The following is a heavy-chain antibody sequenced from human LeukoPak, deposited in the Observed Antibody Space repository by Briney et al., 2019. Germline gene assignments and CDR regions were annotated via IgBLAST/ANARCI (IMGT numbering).Heavy chain of an antibody. V-gene: IGHV4-39*01. J-gene: IGHJ4*02. CDR1: GDSISSSSYF. CDR2: ISYSGNT. Sequence: PSETLSLTCTVSGDSISSSSYFWGWIRQPPGKGLEWIGSISYSGNTYYNPSLKSRVTISVDTSKNQFSLNLISVTAADTAVYYCARPGYYGDYAFDNWGQGTLVTVSS. CDR3: ARPGYYGDYAFDN. D-gene: IGHD4-17*01.